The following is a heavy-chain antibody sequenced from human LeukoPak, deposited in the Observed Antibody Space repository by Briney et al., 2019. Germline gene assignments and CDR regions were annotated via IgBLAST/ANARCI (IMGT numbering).Heavy chain of an antibody. CDR1: GFTFSSYG. Sequence: GGSLRLSCAASGFTFSSYGMHWVRQAPGKGLEWVEVIWYDGSNKYYADSVKGRFTISRDNSKNTLYLQMNSLRAEDTAVYYCARHYYDSSGYSYYFNYWGQGTLVTVSS. D-gene: IGHD3-22*01. V-gene: IGHV3-33*01. CDR3: ARHYYDSSGYSYYFNY. J-gene: IGHJ4*02. CDR2: IWYDGSNK.